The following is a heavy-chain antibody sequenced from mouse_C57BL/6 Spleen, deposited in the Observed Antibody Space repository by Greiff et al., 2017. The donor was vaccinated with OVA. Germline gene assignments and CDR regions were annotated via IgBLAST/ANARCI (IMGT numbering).Heavy chain of an antibody. CDR1: GYTFTSYW. CDR3: GRGDNWEAYFDY. J-gene: IGHJ2*01. D-gene: IGHD4-1*01. V-gene: IGHV1-53*01. Sequence: QVQLQQPGTELVKPGASVKLSCKASGYTFTSYWMHWVKQRPGQGLEWIGNINPSNGGTNYNEKFKSKATLTADKSSSTAYMQRSSLTSEDSAVYCCGRGDNWEAYFDYWGQGTTLTVSS. CDR2: INPSNGGT.